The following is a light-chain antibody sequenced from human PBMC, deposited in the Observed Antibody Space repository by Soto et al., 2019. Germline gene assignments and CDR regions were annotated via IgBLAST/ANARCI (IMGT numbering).Light chain of an antibody. V-gene: IGKV1D-12*01. CDR3: QQADTFPIT. CDR1: QGISRS. Sequence: DIQITQSPSSVSSSLGDIVTIIFQASQGISRSLAWYQQKPGKAPKLLIYAASSLQSGVPSRFSGSGFGTDFTLTISSLQPEDSAIYYCQQADTFPITFGQGTRLGL. J-gene: IGKJ5*01. CDR2: AAS.